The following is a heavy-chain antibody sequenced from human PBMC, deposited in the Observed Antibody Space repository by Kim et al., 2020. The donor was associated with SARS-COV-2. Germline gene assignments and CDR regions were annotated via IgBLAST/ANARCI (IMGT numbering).Heavy chain of an antibody. D-gene: IGHD3-10*02. CDR2: INQDGSES. J-gene: IGHJ4*02. Sequence: GGSLRLCCAASGFTFSHDWMTWVRQAQGKGLEWVANINQDGSESYYVDSVKGRFTISRDNAKNSLYLQMNSLRVEDTAVYYCARSVFGDNYWGQGTLVSVSS. CDR3: ARSVFGDNY. V-gene: IGHV3-7*01. CDR1: GFTFSHDW.